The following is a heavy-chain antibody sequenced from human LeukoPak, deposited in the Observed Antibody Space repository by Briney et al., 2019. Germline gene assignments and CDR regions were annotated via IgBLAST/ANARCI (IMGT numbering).Heavy chain of an antibody. V-gene: IGHV3-30-3*01. CDR3: ARGLGYCSSTSCPDY. J-gene: IGHJ4*02. CDR2: ISYDGSNK. D-gene: IGHD2-2*01. CDR1: GFTFSSYA. Sequence: GGSLRLSCAASGFTFSSYAMHWVRQAPGKGLEWVAVISYDGSNKYYADSVKGRFTISRDNSKNTLYLQMNSLRAEDTAVYYCARGLGYCSSTSCPDYWGQGTPVTVSS.